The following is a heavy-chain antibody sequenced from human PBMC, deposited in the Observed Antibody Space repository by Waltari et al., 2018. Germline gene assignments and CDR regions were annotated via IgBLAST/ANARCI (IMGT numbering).Heavy chain of an antibody. CDR1: GYTFTGYY. CDR2: INPNSGGT. D-gene: IGHD6-19*01. Sequence: QVQLVQSGAEVKKPGASVKVSCKASGYTFTGYYMHWVRQAPGQGLEWMGWINPNSGGTNYAQKFQGRVTMTRDTSISTAYMELSRLRSDDTAVYYCARDLGGWYPKYYFDYWGQGTLVTVSS. V-gene: IGHV1-2*02. CDR3: ARDLGGWYPKYYFDY. J-gene: IGHJ4*02.